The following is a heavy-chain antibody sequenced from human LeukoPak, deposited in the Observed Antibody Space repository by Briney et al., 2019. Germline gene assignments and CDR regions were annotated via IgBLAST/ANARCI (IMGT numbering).Heavy chain of an antibody. CDR1: GFTFSSFG. V-gene: IGHV3-30*03. D-gene: IGHD6-19*01. CDR2: LSFDGSHQ. CDR3: ARDWFDSGWYFDH. Sequence: PGGSLRLSCAASGFTFSSFGMHWVRQAPGRGLEWVALLSFDGSHQFYADSVKGRFTLSRDNFKNMVFLEMTSLRVEDTAVYYCARDWFDSGWYFDHWGQGALVTVSS. J-gene: IGHJ4*02.